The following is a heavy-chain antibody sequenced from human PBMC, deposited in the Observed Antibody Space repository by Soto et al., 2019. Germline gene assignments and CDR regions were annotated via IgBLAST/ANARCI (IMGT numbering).Heavy chain of an antibody. D-gene: IGHD1-26*01. V-gene: IGHV3-48*02. J-gene: IGHJ4*02. CDR1: GFIFSKYS. Sequence: QAGGSLRLSCGASGFIFSKYSMNWVRQAPGKGLEWLSYISSNSVTIYYADSVRGRFTIFRDNAKNSLYLQMNSLRDEDTAVYYCAREDILGTRSFDYWGQGALVTVSS. CDR3: AREDILGTRSFDY. CDR2: ISSNSVTI.